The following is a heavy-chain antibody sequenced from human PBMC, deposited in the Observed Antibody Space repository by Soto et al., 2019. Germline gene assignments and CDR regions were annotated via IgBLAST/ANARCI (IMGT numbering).Heavy chain of an antibody. CDR2: SRNRVNSHTT. D-gene: IGHD1-26*01. CDR3: TRGLLGGAPSYTFHGMDV. Sequence: EVQLVESGGGLVQPGGSLRLSCAASGFTFSDHYMDWVRQAPGKGLEWVARSRNRVNSHTTEYAASVKGRFTISRDESQSSLYLQMNSLKIEDTAVYDCTRGLLGGAPSYTFHGMDVWGQGTTFTVSS. J-gene: IGHJ6*01. CDR1: GFTFSDHY. V-gene: IGHV3-72*01.